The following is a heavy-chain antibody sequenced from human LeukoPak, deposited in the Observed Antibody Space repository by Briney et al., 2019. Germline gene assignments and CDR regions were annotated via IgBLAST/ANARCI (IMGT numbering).Heavy chain of an antibody. Sequence: SETLSLTCTVSGGSISSSSYYWGWIRQPPGKGLEWIGSIYYSGSTYYNPSLKSRVTISVDTSKNQFSLKLSSVTAADTAVYYCARAQSGIAAAGLVLDYWGQGTLVTVSS. D-gene: IGHD6-13*01. J-gene: IGHJ4*02. CDR1: GGSISSSSYY. V-gene: IGHV4-39*07. CDR2: IYYSGST. CDR3: ARAQSGIAAAGLVLDY.